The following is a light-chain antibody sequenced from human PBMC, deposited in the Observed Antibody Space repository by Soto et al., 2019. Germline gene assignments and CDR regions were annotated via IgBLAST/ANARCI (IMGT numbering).Light chain of an antibody. J-gene: IGLJ1*01. V-gene: IGLV1-44*01. CDR3: AAWDDSLNDYV. CDR1: SSNIGSNT. CDR2: SNN. Sequence: QTVVTQPPSASGTPGQRVTISCSGSSSNIGSNTVNWYQQLPGTAPKLLIYSNNQRPSGVPDRFSGSKSRTSASLAISGLQSEAEADYYCAAWDDSLNDYVFGTGTKLTVL.